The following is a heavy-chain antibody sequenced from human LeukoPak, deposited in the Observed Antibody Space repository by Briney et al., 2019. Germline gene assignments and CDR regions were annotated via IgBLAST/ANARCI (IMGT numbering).Heavy chain of an antibody. CDR3: ARLDYDSSGYYFFEY. CDR2: LYYGGST. V-gene: IGHV4-39*02. CDR1: GGIISSSSYY. J-gene: IGHJ4*02. D-gene: IGHD3-22*01. Sequence: SETLSLTCAVSGGIISSSSYYWRWIRQPPGTGLEWLGSLYYGGSTYYNPSLKSRVAISVDTSKNHLSLKLSSVTAADTAVYYCARLDYDSSGYYFFEYWGRGTLVTVSS.